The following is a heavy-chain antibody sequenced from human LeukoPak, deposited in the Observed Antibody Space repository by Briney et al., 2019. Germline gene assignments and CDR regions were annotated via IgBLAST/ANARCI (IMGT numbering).Heavy chain of an antibody. CDR3: ARGSGYGVFDY. Sequence: GGSLRLSCAASGFTFSGYWMHWVRQAPGRGLVWVSRINSDGSTTSYADSVKGRFTISRDNAENTLYLQMNSLRAEDTAVYYCARGSGYGVFDYWGQGTLVTVSS. V-gene: IGHV3-74*01. CDR1: GFTFSGYW. J-gene: IGHJ4*02. CDR2: INSDGSTT. D-gene: IGHD5-12*01.